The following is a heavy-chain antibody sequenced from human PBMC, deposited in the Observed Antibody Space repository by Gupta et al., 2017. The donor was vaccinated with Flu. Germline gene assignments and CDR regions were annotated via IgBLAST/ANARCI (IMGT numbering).Heavy chain of an antibody. J-gene: IGHJ4*02. CDR3: AKDPWSVAGTTPDY. CDR2: ISGSGGST. D-gene: IGHD6-13*01. V-gene: IGHV3-23*01. Sequence: EVQLLESGGGLVQPGGSLRLSCAASGFTFRSYAMSWVRQAPGKGLGWVSAISGSGGSTYYADSVKGRFTISRDNSKNTLYLQMNSLRAEDTAVYYCAKDPWSVAGTTPDYWGQGTLVTVSS. CDR1: GFTFRSYA.